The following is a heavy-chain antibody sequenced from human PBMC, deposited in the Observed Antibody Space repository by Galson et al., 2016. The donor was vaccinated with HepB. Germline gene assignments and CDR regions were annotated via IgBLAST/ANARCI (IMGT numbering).Heavy chain of an antibody. J-gene: IGHJ4*02. CDR1: GYTFTSYY. CDR2: INPNGGST. V-gene: IGHV1-46*01. D-gene: IGHD1-7*01. Sequence: SVKVSCKASGYTFTSYYIHWVRQAPGQGLEWMGIINPNGGSTTYAQKFHGRVALTRDTSTSTVYMELSSVRSEDTAVYYCARDFDWNYGCYWGQGTLVTVSS. CDR3: ARDFDWNYGCY.